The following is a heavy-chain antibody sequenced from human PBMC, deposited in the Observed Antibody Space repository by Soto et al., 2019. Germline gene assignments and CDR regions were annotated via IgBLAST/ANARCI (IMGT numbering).Heavy chain of an antibody. D-gene: IGHD3-9*01. CDR1: GGSVSDKTYY. V-gene: IGHV4-61*01. Sequence: SETLSLTCSVSGGSVSDKTYYWSWIRQPPGKRLEWIGYVYYSGTTNYNPSLKSRVTISIDMSKNQFSLRLSSVTAADTALYYCARTTAVPNTLRSRYFFDFWGQGTMVTVSS. CDR2: VYYSGTT. CDR3: ARTTAVPNTLRSRYFFDF. J-gene: IGHJ4*02.